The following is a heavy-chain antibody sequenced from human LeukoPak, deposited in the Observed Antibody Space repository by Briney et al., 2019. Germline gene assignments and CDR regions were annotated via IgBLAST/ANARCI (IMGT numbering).Heavy chain of an antibody. V-gene: IGHV3-48*04. D-gene: IGHD1-1*01. Sequence: PGGSLRLSCAASGFTFSSYRMSWVRQAPGKGLEWVSYISSSGSTIYYADSVKGRFTISRDNAKNSLYLQMNSLRAEDTAVYYCARDPVPRPYFDYWGQGTLVTVSS. CDR3: ARDPVPRPYFDY. J-gene: IGHJ4*02. CDR2: ISSSGSTI. CDR1: GFTFSSYR.